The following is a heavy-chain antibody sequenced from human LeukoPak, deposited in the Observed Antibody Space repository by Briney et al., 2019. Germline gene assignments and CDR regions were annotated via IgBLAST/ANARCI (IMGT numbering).Heavy chain of an antibody. V-gene: IGHV3-7*01. CDR1: GFTFSSYW. Sequence: PGGSLRLSCAASGFTFSSYWMSWVRQALGKGLEWVANIKQDGSEKYYVDSVKGRFTISRDNAKNSLYLQMNSLRAEDTAVYYCARGPDVDTAMVDYYYYYMDVWGKGTTVTVSS. D-gene: IGHD5-18*01. CDR3: ARGPDVDTAMVDYYYYYMDV. CDR2: IKQDGSEK. J-gene: IGHJ6*03.